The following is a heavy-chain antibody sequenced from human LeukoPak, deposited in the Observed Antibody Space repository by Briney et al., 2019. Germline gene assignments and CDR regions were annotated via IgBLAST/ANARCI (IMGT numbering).Heavy chain of an antibody. Sequence: SETLSLTCTVSGGSISSYFWSWIRQPPGKGLEWIGHVYSSGSTNYNPSLKSRVTISVDTSKNQFSLKLNSVTAADTAVYYCARVDWASGTDYWGQGTLVTVSS. J-gene: IGHJ4*02. D-gene: IGHD3/OR15-3a*01. CDR2: VYSSGST. CDR1: GGSISSYF. V-gene: IGHV4-59*08. CDR3: ARVDWASGTDY.